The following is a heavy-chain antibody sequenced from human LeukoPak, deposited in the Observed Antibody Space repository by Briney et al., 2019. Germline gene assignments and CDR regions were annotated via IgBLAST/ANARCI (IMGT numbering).Heavy chain of an antibody. CDR1: GHSISTGYY. D-gene: IGHD3-10*01. CDR3: ASYYASGVSAYNYYGMDV. J-gene: IGHJ6*04. Sequence: PSETLSLTCAVSGHSISTGYYWGWIRQPPGKGLEWIGTMSHNRGTYYNPSLKSRVTISMDTSKNQISLRLTSVTAADTAVYYCASYYASGVSAYNYYGMDVWGKGTTVTVSS. V-gene: IGHV4-38-2*01. CDR2: MSHNRGT.